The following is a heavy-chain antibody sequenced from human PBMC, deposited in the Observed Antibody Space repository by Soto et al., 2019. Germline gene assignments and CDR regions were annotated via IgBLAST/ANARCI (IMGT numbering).Heavy chain of an antibody. CDR3: ASLSYEDIVVVVAATPHYFDY. D-gene: IGHD2-15*01. V-gene: IGHV3-30-3*01. J-gene: IGHJ4*02. CDR1: GFTFSSYA. Sequence: GSLRLSCAASGFTFSSYAMHWVRQAPGKGLEWVAVISYDGSNKYYADSVKGRFTISRDNSKNTLYLQMNSLRAEDTAVYYCASLSYEDIVVVVAATPHYFDYWGQGTLVTVSS. CDR2: ISYDGSNK.